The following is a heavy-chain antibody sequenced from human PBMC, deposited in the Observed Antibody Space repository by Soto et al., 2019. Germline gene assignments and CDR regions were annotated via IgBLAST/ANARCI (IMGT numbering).Heavy chain of an antibody. Sequence: GGSLRLSCAASGFTFNTYWMHWVRQAPGKGLVWVSRINSDGTRTTYADSVKDRFTISRDNAKNTVYLQMNSLRAEDTAVYYCTTVATNSYNWLDPWGQRTLVTVSS. V-gene: IGHV3-74*01. CDR1: GFTFNTYW. CDR3: TTVATNSYNWLDP. J-gene: IGHJ5*02. CDR2: INSDGTRT. D-gene: IGHD5-12*01.